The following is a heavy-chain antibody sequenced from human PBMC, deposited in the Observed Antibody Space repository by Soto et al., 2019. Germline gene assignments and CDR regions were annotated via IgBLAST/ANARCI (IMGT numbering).Heavy chain of an antibody. CDR2: ISYTGST. J-gene: IGHJ6*03. V-gene: IGHV4-31*03. CDR3: ARAEHARLGGPFSDYMDV. Sequence: PSETLSLTCTVSGGSISSGVYHWSWIRQHPVKGLEWIGYISYTGSTYYSPSLKSRVAISIDTSKDQFSLKLSSVTAADTAIYYCARAEHARLGGPFSDYMDVWGKGTTVTVSS. D-gene: IGHD2-15*01. CDR1: GGSISSGVYH.